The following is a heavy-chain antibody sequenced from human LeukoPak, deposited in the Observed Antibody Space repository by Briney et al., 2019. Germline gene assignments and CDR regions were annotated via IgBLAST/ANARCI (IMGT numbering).Heavy chain of an antibody. D-gene: IGHD6-19*01. CDR2: INHSGST. J-gene: IGHJ4*02. CDR3: ARTIAVAGPDY. CDR1: GVSINSHY. Sequence: SETLSLTCTVSGVSINSHYWSWIRQPPGKGLEWIGEINHSGSTNYNPSLKSRVTISVDTSKNQFSLKLSSVTAADTAVYYCARTIAVAGPDYWGQGTLVTVSS. V-gene: IGHV4-34*01.